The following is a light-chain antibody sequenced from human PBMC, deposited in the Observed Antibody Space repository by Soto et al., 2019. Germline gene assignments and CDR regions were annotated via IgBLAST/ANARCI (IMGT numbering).Light chain of an antibody. CDR1: ENVRTF. Sequence: VLTQSPATLSLSPGERATLSCRASENVRTFVDWYQQKPGQAPRLLIYGASNRATGIPDRFSGSGSGTDFTLTISRLEPEDFAVYYCQQYGSSPRTFGQGTRLEIK. CDR3: QQYGSSPRT. J-gene: IGKJ5*01. V-gene: IGKV3-20*01. CDR2: GAS.